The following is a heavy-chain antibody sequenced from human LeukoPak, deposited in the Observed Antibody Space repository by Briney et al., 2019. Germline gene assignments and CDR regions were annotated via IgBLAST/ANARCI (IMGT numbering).Heavy chain of an antibody. CDR3: ARGRPLDAFDI. CDR2: INHSGST. Sequence: EWIGEINHSGSTNYNPSPKSRVTISVDTSKNQFSLKLSSVTAADTAVYYCARGRPLDAFDIWGQGTMVTVSS. V-gene: IGHV4-34*01. J-gene: IGHJ3*02.